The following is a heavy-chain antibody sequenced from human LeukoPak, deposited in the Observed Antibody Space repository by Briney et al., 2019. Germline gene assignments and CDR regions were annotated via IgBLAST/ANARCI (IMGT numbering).Heavy chain of an antibody. D-gene: IGHD6-19*01. CDR1: GFTFSSYG. Sequence: GGSLRLSCAASGFTFSSYGMHWVRQAPGKGLEWVAVIWYDGSNKYYADSVKGRFTISRDNSKNTLYLQMNSLRAEDTAVYYCAKEGAVAGPLFDYWGQGTLVTVSS. CDR3: AKEGAVAGPLFDY. CDR2: IWYDGSNK. V-gene: IGHV3-30*02. J-gene: IGHJ4*02.